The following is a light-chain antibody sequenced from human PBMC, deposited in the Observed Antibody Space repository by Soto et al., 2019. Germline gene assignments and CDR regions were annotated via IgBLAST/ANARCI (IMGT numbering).Light chain of an antibody. CDR1: SGSIASNY. CDR3: QSYDSSNWV. V-gene: IGLV6-57*01. Sequence: NFMLTQPHSVSESPGKTVTISCTRSSGSIASNYVQWYQQRPGSSPTTVIYEDNQRPSGVPDRFSGSIDSSSNSASLTISGLKAEDEADYSCQSYDSSNWVCGGGTKLTVL. CDR2: EDN. J-gene: IGLJ3*02.